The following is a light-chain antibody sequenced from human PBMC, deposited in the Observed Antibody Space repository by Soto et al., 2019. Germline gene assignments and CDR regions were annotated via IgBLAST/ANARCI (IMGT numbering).Light chain of an antibody. V-gene: IGLV2-14*01. CDR2: GVS. Sequence: QSALAQPASGSGSPGQSITVSCTGTSSDVGGYNYVSWYQQHPGKAPKVIIYGVSNRPSGVSNRFSGSKSANTASLTISGLQAEDEADYYCSSCTSSSTLYVFGTGTKVTVL. CDR3: SSCTSSSTLYV. CDR1: SSDVGGYNY. J-gene: IGLJ1*01.